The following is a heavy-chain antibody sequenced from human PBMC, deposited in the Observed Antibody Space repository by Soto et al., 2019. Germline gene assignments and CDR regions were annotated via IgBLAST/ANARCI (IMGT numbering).Heavy chain of an antibody. V-gene: IGHV1-69*06. CDR3: ARGGYNTDWYFDL. Sequence: ASVKVSCKASGGTFSSYAISWVRQAPGQGLEWMGGVIPIFGTANYAQKFQGRVTITADKSTSTAYMELSSLRSEDTAVYYCARGGYNTDWYFDLWGRGTLVTVSS. J-gene: IGHJ2*01. CDR1: GGTFSSYA. CDR2: VIPIFGTA. D-gene: IGHD6-25*01.